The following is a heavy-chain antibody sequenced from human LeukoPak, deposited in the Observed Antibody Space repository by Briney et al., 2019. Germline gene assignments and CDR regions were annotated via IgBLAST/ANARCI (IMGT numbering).Heavy chain of an antibody. Sequence: PGGSLRLSCAASGFTFSSYAMSWVRQAPGKGLERVSVISGSGGSTYYADSVKGRFTISRDNSKNTLYLQMNSLRAEDTAVYYCAKEGYSYGYDLIDYWGQGTLVTVSS. D-gene: IGHD5-18*01. V-gene: IGHV3-23*01. CDR3: AKEGYSYGYDLIDY. CDR1: GFTFSSYA. CDR2: ISGSGGST. J-gene: IGHJ4*02.